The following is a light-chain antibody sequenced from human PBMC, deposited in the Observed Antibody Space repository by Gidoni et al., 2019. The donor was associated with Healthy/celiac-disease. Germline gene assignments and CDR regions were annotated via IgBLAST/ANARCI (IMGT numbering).Light chain of an antibody. V-gene: IGKV1-33*01. J-gene: IGKJ2*01. CDR1: QDISNY. CDR2: DAS. CDR3: QQYDNLPLVYT. Sequence: DIQMTQSPSSLSASVGDRVTITCQASQDISNYLNWYRQKPGKAPKLLIYDASNLETGVPSRFSGSGSGTDFTFTISSLQPEDIATYYCQQYDNLPLVYTFGQGTKLEIK.